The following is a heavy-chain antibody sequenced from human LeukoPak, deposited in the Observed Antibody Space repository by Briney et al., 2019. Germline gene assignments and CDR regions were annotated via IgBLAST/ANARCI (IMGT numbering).Heavy chain of an antibody. D-gene: IGHD6-13*01. V-gene: IGHV1-69*13. J-gene: IGHJ4*02. Sequence: GASVKVSCKASGGTFSSYAISGVRQAPGQGREGMGGIISIFGTANYAQKFRGGVTITADESRSAAYIELSSLRSEDTAVYSCAREKPRRYSSSWYPPHYFDYWGQGTLVTVSS. CDR2: IISIFGTA. CDR3: AREKPRRYSSSWYPPHYFDY. CDR1: GGTFSSYA.